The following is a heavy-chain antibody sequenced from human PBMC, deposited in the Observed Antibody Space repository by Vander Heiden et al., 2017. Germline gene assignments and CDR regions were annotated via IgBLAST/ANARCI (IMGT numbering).Heavy chain of an antibody. J-gene: IGHJ6*02. Sequence: QVQLVQSGAEVKKPGSSVKVSCKASGGTFSSYAISWVRQAPGQGLEWMGGIIPIFGTANYAQKFQGRVTITADESTSTAYMELSSLRSEDTAVYYCAIPIGGYSYGQPNYYYYGMDVWGQGTTVTVSS. CDR2: IIPIFGTA. V-gene: IGHV1-69*01. CDR1: GGTFSSYA. CDR3: AIPIGGYSYGQPNYYYYGMDV. D-gene: IGHD5-18*01.